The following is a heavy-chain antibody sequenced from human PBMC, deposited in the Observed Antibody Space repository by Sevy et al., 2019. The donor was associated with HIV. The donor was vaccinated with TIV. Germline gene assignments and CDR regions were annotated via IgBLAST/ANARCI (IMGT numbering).Heavy chain of an antibody. D-gene: IGHD6-19*01. CDR1: GFTFSSYG. CDR2: IWYDGSNK. V-gene: IGHV3-33*01. Sequence: GGSLRLSCAASGFTFSSYGMHWVRQAPGKGLEWVAIIWYDGSNKYYVDSVKGRFTISRDNSKNTLYLQMNSLRAEDTAVYYCARERLEVAGIGYYFDYWGQGTLVTVSS. J-gene: IGHJ4*02. CDR3: ARERLEVAGIGYYFDY.